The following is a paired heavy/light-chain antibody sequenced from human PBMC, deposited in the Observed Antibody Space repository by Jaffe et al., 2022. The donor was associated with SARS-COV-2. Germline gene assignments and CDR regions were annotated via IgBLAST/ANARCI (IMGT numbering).Light chain of an antibody. Sequence: DIQLTQSPSFLSASLGDRITITCRASQFISSYFAWYQQKPGKAPKLLIYAASTLQSGVPSRFSGSGSGTEFTLTITSLQPEDFATYYCQQLNHYPYTFGQGTKLEI. V-gene: IGKV1-9*01. CDR3: QQLNHYPYT. J-gene: IGKJ2*01. CDR2: AAS. CDR1: QFISSY.
Heavy chain of an antibody. CDR3: AREGRSGLQTTTWDYFDF. CDR1: GFTFSSYA. J-gene: IGHJ4*02. CDR2: ISSDGSNK. Sequence: QVQLVESGGGVVQPGKSLRLSCAASGFTFSSYAMHWVRQAPGKGLECVALISSDGSNKFYADSVKGRFTISRDDSKNMVYLQMYSLRSEDTAVYYCAREGRSGLQTTTWDYFDFWGQGTLATVSS. V-gene: IGHV3-30*04. D-gene: IGHD1-1*01.